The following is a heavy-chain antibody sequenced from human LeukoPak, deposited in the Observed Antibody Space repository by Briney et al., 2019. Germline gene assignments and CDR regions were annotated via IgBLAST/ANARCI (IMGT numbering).Heavy chain of an antibody. CDR3: ARAPDCSSTSCYYYYYMDV. CDR1: GFTFSSYS. V-gene: IGHV3-21*01. Sequence: PGGSLRLSCAASGFTFSSYSMNWVRQAPGKGVEWVSSISSSSSYIYYADSVKGRFTISRDNAKNSLYLQMNSLRAEDTAVYYCARAPDCSSTSCYYYYYMDVWGKGTTVTVSS. CDR2: ISSSSSYI. D-gene: IGHD2-2*01. J-gene: IGHJ6*03.